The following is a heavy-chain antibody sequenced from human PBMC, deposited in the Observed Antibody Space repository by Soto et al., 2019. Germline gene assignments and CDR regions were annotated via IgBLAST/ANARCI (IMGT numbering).Heavy chain of an antibody. CDR1: GGTFSIYT. V-gene: IGHV1-69*01. Sequence: QVQLVQSGAEVKKPGYSVKVSCKASGGTFSIYTISWVRQAPGQGLEWMGGSANSAQKFQGRLTVTADESTSTVYLELSSLTSEDTAVYYCAREGPPDIAWFDPWGQGTLV. CDR2: SA. J-gene: IGHJ5*02. D-gene: IGHD2-15*01. CDR3: AREGPPDIAWFDP.